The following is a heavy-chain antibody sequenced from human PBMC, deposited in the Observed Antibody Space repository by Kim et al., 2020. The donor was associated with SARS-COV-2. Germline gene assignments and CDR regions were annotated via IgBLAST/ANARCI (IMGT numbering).Heavy chain of an antibody. D-gene: IGHD5-18*01. CDR1: GFIFSSYG. Sequence: GRSLKLSCAASGFIFSSYGMHWVRQAPGKGLEWVAVMSFDGSHYHYADSVRGRFSISRDNSKSTVYLEMNSLRGEDTAVYYCAKDTSARHVWLQSYEYYYGLDVWGQGTTVTVSS. V-gene: IGHV3-30*18. J-gene: IGHJ6*02. CDR3: AKDTSARHVWLQSYEYYYGLDV. CDR2: MSFDGSHY.